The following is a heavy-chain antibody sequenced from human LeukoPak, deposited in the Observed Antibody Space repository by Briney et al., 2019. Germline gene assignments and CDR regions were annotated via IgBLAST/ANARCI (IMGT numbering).Heavy chain of an antibody. V-gene: IGHV3-23*01. Sequence: GGSLRLSCAASGFPFSSYAMNWVRQAPGKGGEGGSVIFGSGDTTYYADSVKGRFTFYRDNSKNRLYLQMNNLRPEDTATYYCAKRNTMVRGGPCFDYWGQGLMVTVSS. J-gene: IGHJ4*02. D-gene: IGHD3-10*01. CDR1: GFPFSSYA. CDR2: IFGSGDTT. CDR3: AKRNTMVRGGPCFDY.